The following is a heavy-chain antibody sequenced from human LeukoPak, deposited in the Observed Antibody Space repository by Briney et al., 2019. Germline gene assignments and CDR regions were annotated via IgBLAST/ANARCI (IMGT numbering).Heavy chain of an antibody. J-gene: IGHJ2*01. CDR1: GFTFDDYA. D-gene: IGHD3-10*01. V-gene: IGHV3-43D*03. CDR3: ARSMVRGVTKIRLPRRYWYFDL. Sequence: PGGSLRLSCAASGFTFDDYAMHWVRQAPGKGLEWVSLISWDGGSTYYADSVKGRFTISRDNAKNSLYLQMNSLRAEDTAVYYCARSMVRGVTKIRLPRRYWYFDLWGRGTLVTVSS. CDR2: ISWDGGST.